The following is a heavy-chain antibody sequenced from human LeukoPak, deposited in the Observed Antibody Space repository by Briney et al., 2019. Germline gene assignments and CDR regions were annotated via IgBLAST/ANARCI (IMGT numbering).Heavy chain of an antibody. Sequence: SRGSLRLSCAASGFTFSDYYMSWIRQAPGKGLEWVSYISTNSNYINYADSVKGRFTISRDNAKNSLYLQMNGLRAEDTAVYHCARDILRTTRSIDYWGQGTLVTVSS. D-gene: IGHD1-7*01. CDR3: ARDILRTTRSIDY. CDR2: ISTNSNYI. J-gene: IGHJ4*02. V-gene: IGHV3-11*06. CDR1: GFTFSDYY.